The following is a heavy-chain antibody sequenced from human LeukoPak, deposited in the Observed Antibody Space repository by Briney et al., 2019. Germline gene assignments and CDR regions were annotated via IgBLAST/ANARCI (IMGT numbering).Heavy chain of an antibody. CDR2: ISGSGGST. D-gene: IGHD3-10*01. CDR1: GFNFETYA. V-gene: IGHV3-23*01. J-gene: IGHJ4*02. Sequence: GGSLRLSCAASGFNFETYAMSWVRQAPGKGLEWVSGISGSGGSTYHADSVKGRFTISRDNSKNTLYLQMNSLRADDTAVYYCAKGSAAGRPYYFDYWGQGTLVTASS. CDR3: AKGSAAGRPYYFDY.